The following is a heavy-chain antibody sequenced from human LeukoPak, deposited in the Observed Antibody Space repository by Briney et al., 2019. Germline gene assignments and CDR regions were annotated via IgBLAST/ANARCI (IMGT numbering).Heavy chain of an antibody. Sequence: SETLSLTCTVSGGSINSYYWSWIRQPPGKGLEWLGYIYSSGSTNYNPSLESRVTISVDTSKNQFSLKLSSVTAADTAVYYCARHYYHSSGSYSFDYWGQGTLVTVSS. CDR3: ARHYYHSSGSYSFDY. D-gene: IGHD3-22*01. V-gene: IGHV4-59*08. J-gene: IGHJ4*02. CDR2: IYSSGST. CDR1: GGSINSYY.